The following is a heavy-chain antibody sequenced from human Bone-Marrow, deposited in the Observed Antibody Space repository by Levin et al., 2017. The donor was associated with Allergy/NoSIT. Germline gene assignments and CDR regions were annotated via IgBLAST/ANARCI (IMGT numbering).Heavy chain of an antibody. CDR2: ISSSSSYI. J-gene: IGHJ4*02. D-gene: IGHD2-8*01. CDR3: ARVHPPYCTNGDCYRAY. CDR1: GFTFSSNS. Sequence: GESLKISCAASGFTFSSNSMNWVRQAPGKGLEWVSSISSSSSYIYYADSVKGRFTISRDNAKNSLYLQMNSLRAEDTAVYYCARVHPPYCTNGDCYRAYWGQGTLVTVSS. V-gene: IGHV3-21*01.